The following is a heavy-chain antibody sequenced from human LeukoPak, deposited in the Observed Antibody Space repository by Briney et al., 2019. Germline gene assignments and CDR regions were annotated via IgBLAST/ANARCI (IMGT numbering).Heavy chain of an antibody. J-gene: IGHJ1*01. CDR1: GYTFTAYY. CDR2: INPNSGDT. CDR3: ADGGSGTYSGLYLQH. Sequence: PGESLKISCKGSGYTFTAYYMHWVRQAPGQGLEWMGWINPNSGDTNFAQKFQGRVTMTRDTSISTVYMELSRLRSDDTAVYYCADGGSGTYSGLYLQHWGQGTLVSVSS. V-gene: IGHV1-2*02. D-gene: IGHD1-26*01.